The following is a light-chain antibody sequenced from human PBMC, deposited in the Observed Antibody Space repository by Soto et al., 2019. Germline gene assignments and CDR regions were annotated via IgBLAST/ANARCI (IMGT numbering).Light chain of an antibody. CDR1: QSVSSSY. V-gene: IGKV3-20*01. J-gene: IGKJ4*01. CDR2: GAS. Sequence: EIVLTQSPGTLSLSPGERATLSCRAIQSVSSSYLAWYQQKPGQAPRLLIYGASSRATGIPDRFSGSGSGTDFTLTISRLEPEDFAVYYCQQYGSSPTTFGGGTKVEIK. CDR3: QQYGSSPTT.